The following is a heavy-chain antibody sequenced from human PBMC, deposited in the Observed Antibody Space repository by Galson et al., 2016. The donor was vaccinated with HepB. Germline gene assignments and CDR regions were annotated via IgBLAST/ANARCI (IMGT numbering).Heavy chain of an antibody. D-gene: IGHD2-15*01. CDR3: AKAIEEYGGGGSCYVDY. CDR2: ISGSGGST. Sequence: SLRLSCAASGFTFSSVAMAWVRQAPGKGLEWVSGISGSGGSTYYVDSVRGRFSISRDNSKNTLYLQMYSLRADDTAVYFCAKAIEEYGGGGSCYVDYWGQGTLVTVSS. J-gene: IGHJ4*02. CDR1: GFTFSSVA. V-gene: IGHV3-23*01.